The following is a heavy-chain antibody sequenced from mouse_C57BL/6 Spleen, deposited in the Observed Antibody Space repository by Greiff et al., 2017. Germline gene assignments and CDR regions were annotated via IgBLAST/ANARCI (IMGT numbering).Heavy chain of an antibody. CDR2: IDPSDSYT. CDR3: ATRGQPTYYFDY. V-gene: IGHV1-50*01. D-gene: IGHD6-1*01. CDR1: GYTFTSYW. Sequence: QVQLQQPGAELVKPGASVKLSCKASGYTFTSYWMQWVKQRPGQGLEWIGEIDPSDSYTNYNHKFKGKATLTVDTSSSTAYMQLSSLTSEDSAVYYCATRGQPTYYFDYWGQGTTLTVSS. J-gene: IGHJ2*01.